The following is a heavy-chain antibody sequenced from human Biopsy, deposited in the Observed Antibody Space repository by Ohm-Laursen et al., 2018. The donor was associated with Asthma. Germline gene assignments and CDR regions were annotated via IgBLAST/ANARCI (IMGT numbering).Heavy chain of an antibody. CDR1: GGTFSNYA. Sequence: SSVKVSCKASGGTFSNYAISWVRQAPGQGLEWMGGIIPMFGTTNYAQKFQGRVTITADESTSTAYMELSSLRSDDTAVYYCASPTYCSGSSCINNYYYALDVWGQGPTVTVSS. J-gene: IGHJ6*02. CDR2: IIPMFGTT. V-gene: IGHV1-69*01. CDR3: ASPTYCSGSSCINNYYYALDV. D-gene: IGHD2-15*01.